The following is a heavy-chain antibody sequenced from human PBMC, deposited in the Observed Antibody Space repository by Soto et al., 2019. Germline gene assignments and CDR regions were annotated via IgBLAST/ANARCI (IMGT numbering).Heavy chain of an antibody. D-gene: IGHD3-3*01. J-gene: IGHJ4*02. CDR1: GFTFSSYA. V-gene: IGHV3-23*01. CDR3: AREGITIFGVVIMYYFDY. Sequence: EVQLLESGGGLVQPGGSLRLSCAASGFTFSSYAMSWVRQAPGKGLEWVSALSGSGGSTYYADSVKGRFTISRDNSKNTLYLQMNSLRAEDTAVYYCAREGITIFGVVIMYYFDYWGQGTLVTVSS. CDR2: LSGSGGST.